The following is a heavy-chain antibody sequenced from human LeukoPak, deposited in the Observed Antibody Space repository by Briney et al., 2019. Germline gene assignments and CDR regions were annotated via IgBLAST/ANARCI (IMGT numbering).Heavy chain of an antibody. V-gene: IGHV3-30*18. CDR2: IPYDGSNK. Sequence: GGSLRLSCAASGFTFSSYGMHWVRQAPGKGLEWVAVIPYDGSNKYYADSVKGRFTISRDNSKNTLYLQMSSLRAEDTAVYYCAKDRGGYGVPGYYYYGMDVWGQGTTVTVSS. CDR3: AKDRGGYGVPGYYYYGMDV. CDR1: GFTFSSYG. D-gene: IGHD5-12*01. J-gene: IGHJ6*02.